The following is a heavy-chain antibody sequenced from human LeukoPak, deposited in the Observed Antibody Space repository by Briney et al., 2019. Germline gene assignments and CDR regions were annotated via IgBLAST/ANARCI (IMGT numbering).Heavy chain of an antibody. J-gene: IGHJ6*02. CDR3: ARDFYDYADYYYGMDV. D-gene: IGHD3-16*01. CDR1: GFTFDDYA. CDR2: ISWNSGSI. V-gene: IGHV3-9*01. Sequence: GRSLRLSCAASGFTFDDYAMHWVRQAPGKGLEWVSGISWNSGSIGYADSVKGRFTISRDNAKNSLYLQMNSLRAEDTAVYYCARDFYDYADYYYGMDVWGQGTTVTVSS.